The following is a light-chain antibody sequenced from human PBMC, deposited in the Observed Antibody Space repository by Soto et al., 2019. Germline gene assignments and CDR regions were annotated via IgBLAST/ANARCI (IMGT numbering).Light chain of an antibody. CDR3: SSDAGNYNYV. CDR2: EVN. CDR1: SSDIGGYNS. Sequence: QSALTQPPSASGSPGQSVTISCTGTSSDIGGYNSVSWYQQHPGKAPRLMIYEVNKRPSGVPDRFSGSKSGYTASLTVSGLQTEDEAFYYCSSDAGNYNYVFGTGTKLTVL. J-gene: IGLJ1*01. V-gene: IGLV2-8*01.